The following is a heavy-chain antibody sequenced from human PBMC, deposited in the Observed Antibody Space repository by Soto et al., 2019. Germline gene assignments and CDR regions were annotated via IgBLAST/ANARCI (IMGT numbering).Heavy chain of an antibody. CDR3: AKQAEYIPDQFEH. CDR2: ISGGGFTT. Sequence: GESXRLSCSASGLTFMIFSSMLLGQAPGKGLECVSSISGGGFTTYYADSVKGRFTISRYNSKSTLYLQMNSLSAEDTAEYYCAKQAEYIPDQFEHWGQGTPVTVSS. J-gene: IGHJ4*02. D-gene: IGHD6-6*01. CDR1: GLTFMIFS. V-gene: IGHV3-23*01.